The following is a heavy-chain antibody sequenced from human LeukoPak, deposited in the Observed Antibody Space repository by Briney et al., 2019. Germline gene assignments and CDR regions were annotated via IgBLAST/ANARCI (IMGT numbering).Heavy chain of an antibody. V-gene: IGHV3-48*01. J-gene: IGHJ4*02. D-gene: IGHD2-2*02. CDR3: ARDLPCSSTSCYTGSFDY. CDR1: GFTSSSYS. Sequence: PGGSLRLSCAASGFTSSSYSMNWVRQAPGKGLEWVSYISSSSSTIYYADSVKGRFTISRDNAKNSLYLQVNSLRAEDTAVYYCARDLPCSSTSCYTGSFDYWGQGTLVTVSS. CDR2: ISSSSSTI.